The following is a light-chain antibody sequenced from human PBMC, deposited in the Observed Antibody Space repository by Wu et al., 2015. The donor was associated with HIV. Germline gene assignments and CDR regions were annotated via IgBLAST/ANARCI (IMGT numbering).Light chain of an antibody. V-gene: IGKV3-15*01. CDR1: QSVSTH. CDR2: GAS. CDR3: QQYNDWPPLT. J-gene: IGKJ4*01. Sequence: ERLMTQSPATLSVSPGEKATLLCRASQSVSTHLAWYQQKPGQAPRLLIYGASTRATGVPARFSGGGSGTEFTLTISNMKSEDSAVYYCQQYNDWPPLTFGGGTKVELK.